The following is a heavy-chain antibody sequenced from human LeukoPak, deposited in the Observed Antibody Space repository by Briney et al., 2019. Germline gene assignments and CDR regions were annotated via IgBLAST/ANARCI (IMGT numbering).Heavy chain of an antibody. Sequence: GGSLSFSCAASGFTFSSFAWHWVGQAPGKGWEWLAVISSDGSLEYYEDSVKGRFTISRDNSKYTLYLQMNSLRPEDTAAYYCARDPVPAAARHFDYWGQGTLVTVSS. D-gene: IGHD2-2*01. CDR2: ISSDGSLE. CDR3: ARDPVPAAARHFDY. J-gene: IGHJ4*02. V-gene: IGHV3-30-3*01. CDR1: GFTFSSFA.